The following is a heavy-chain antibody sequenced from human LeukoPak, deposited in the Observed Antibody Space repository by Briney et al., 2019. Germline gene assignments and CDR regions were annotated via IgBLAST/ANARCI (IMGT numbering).Heavy chain of an antibody. J-gene: IGHJ5*02. CDR2: ISAYNGNT. Sequence: GASVKVSCKASGNTFSSYGISWVRQAPGQGLEWMGWISAYNGNTNYAQKFQGRVTMTRDMSTSTDYMELSSLRSEDTAVYYCARDNSVEDTAWWFDPWGQGTLVTVSS. CDR1: GNTFSSYG. D-gene: IGHD4-23*01. V-gene: IGHV1-18*01. CDR3: ARDNSVEDTAWWFDP.